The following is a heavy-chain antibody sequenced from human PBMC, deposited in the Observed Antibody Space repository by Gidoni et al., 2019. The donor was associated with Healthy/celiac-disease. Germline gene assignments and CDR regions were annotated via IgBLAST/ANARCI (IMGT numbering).Heavy chain of an antibody. V-gene: IGHV3-33*01. CDR1: GSPFSSYG. Sequence: QVQLVESGGGVVQPGRSLRLSCAASGSPFSSYGLHWVRQAPGKGLEWVAVRGYDGSNKYNADSVKGRFTISRDNSKNTLYLQMNSLRAEDTAVYYCARVGPTLRMYYYYYGMDVWGQGTTVTVSS. CDR3: ARVGPTLRMYYYYYGMDV. D-gene: IGHD2-8*01. CDR2: RGYDGSNK. J-gene: IGHJ6*02.